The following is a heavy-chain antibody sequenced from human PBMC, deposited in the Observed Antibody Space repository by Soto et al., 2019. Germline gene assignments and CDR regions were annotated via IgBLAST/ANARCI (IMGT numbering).Heavy chain of an antibody. Sequence: PGESLKISCKGSGSSFTSYCISWVRQMPGKGMEWLGCIDPSEYHTSSSPSFQGPVPISHDKSISTAYLQWSSLKASDTAMYYCARLHPPTASMRGRYDYYGIDVWGQGTTVTASS. J-gene: IGHJ6*02. D-gene: IGHD6-6*01. V-gene: IGHV5-10-1*01. CDR1: GSSFTSYC. CDR3: ARLHPPTASMRGRYDYYGIDV. CDR2: IDPSEYHT.